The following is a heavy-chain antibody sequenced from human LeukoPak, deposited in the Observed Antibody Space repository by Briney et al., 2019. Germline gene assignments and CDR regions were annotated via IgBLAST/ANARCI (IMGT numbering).Heavy chain of an antibody. V-gene: IGHV3-53*01. J-gene: IGHJ4*02. CDR3: ARERYCGGDCSPILDY. D-gene: IGHD2-21*02. CDR1: GFTVSTNY. Sequence: GGSLRLSCAASGFTVSTNYMSWVRQAPGKGLEWVSVIYGGGTTYCADSVKGRFTISRDNSKNTLYLQMNNLRAEDTAVYYCARERYCGGDCSPILDYWGQGTLVTVSS. CDR2: IYGGGTT.